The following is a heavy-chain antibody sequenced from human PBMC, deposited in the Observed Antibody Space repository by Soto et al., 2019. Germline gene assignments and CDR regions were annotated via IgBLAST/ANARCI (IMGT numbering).Heavy chain of an antibody. CDR3: ARGVAGSGFDL. J-gene: IGHJ4*02. D-gene: IGHD6-19*01. CDR2: TYYRSNWRH. Sequence: SQTLSLTCAISGDSVSSNTAAWNWIRSSPSRGLEWLGRTYYRSNWRHDYAVSVKSRITVNPDTSKNHFSLQLNSVTPDDAAVYYCARGVAGSGFDLWGQGTLVTVSS. V-gene: IGHV6-1*01. CDR1: GDSVSSNTAA.